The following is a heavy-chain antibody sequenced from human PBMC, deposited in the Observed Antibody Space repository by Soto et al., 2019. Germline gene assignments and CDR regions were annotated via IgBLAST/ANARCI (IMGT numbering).Heavy chain of an antibody. CDR1: GYTFNNYY. CDR3: ARDLHGAFTTLIY. Sequence: QVQMVQSGAEVKKPGASIKVSCKSSGYTFNNYYIHWVRQAPGQGLAWMGIINPNGYTSTLSQKSQGRLTVTSDPSTSTVYMELGSLTSEDTAMYYCARDLHGAFTTLIYWGQGTLVTVSS. CDR2: INPNGYTS. D-gene: IGHD1-1*01. V-gene: IGHV1-46*02. J-gene: IGHJ4*02.